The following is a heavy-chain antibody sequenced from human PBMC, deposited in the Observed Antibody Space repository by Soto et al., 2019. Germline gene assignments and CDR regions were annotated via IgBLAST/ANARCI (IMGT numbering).Heavy chain of an antibody. CDR3: ARGRGDWDMDAFDI. Sequence: GGSLRLSCAASVFTVSSNYMSWVRQAPGKGLEWVSVIYSGGSIYYADSVKGRFTISRDNSKNTLYLQMNSLRAEDTAVYYCARGRGDWDMDAFDIWGQGTMVTVSS. CDR2: IYSGGSI. CDR1: VFTVSSNY. D-gene: IGHD2-21*02. J-gene: IGHJ3*02. V-gene: IGHV3-53*01.